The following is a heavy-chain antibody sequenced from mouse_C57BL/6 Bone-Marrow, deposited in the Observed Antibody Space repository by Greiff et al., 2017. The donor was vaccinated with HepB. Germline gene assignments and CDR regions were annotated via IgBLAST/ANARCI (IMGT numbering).Heavy chain of an antibody. Sequence: ESSPGILQSSQTLSLTCSFSGFSLSTSGMGVSWIRQPSGKGLEWLAHIYWDDDKRYNPSLKSRLTISKDTSRNQVFLKITSVDTADTATYYCARRARGYFDYWGQGTTLTVSS. CDR3: ARRARGYFDY. CDR1: GFSLSTSGMG. D-gene: IGHD3-3*01. CDR2: IYWDDDK. J-gene: IGHJ2*01. V-gene: IGHV8-12*01.